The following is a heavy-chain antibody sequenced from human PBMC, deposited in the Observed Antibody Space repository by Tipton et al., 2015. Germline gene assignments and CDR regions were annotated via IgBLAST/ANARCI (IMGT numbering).Heavy chain of an antibody. Sequence: TLSLTCAVYSGSFSAYYWTWIRQPPGKGLEWNGESNHSGSTNYNPSLKSRVTISVDTSKNQVSLKLSSVTAADTAVYYCARGRTSSLRITMVRGLLAGMAVWGQGTTVIVSS. CDR2: SNHSGST. J-gene: IGHJ6*02. CDR1: SGSFSAYY. CDR3: ARGRTSSLRITMVRGLLAGMAV. V-gene: IGHV4-34*01. D-gene: IGHD3-10*01.